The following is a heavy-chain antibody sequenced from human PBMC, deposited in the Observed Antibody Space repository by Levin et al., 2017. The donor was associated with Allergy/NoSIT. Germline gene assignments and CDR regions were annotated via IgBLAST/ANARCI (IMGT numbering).Heavy chain of an antibody. CDR1: ITFMDGYY. Sequence: PGGSLRLSCNVSITFMDGYYWNWIRQSPGKGLEWIGYIYGSGSTNYNPSLKGRATISIDTPKKQFSLKLTSVTAADTAVYYCARQIYDKSSGYWGFRHLDLWGRGTLITVSS. J-gene: IGHJ2*01. CDR3: ARQIYDKSSGYWGFRHLDL. V-gene: IGHV4-59*08. D-gene: IGHD3-22*01. CDR2: IYGSGST.